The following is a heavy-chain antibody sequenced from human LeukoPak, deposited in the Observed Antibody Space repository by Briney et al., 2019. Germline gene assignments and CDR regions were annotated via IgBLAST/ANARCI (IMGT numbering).Heavy chain of an antibody. D-gene: IGHD3-22*01. CDR1: GFTFSSYW. CDR3: ARDEGYDSSGYYYPAKYEY. J-gene: IGHJ4*02. CDR2: INSDGSST. Sequence: GGSLRLSCAASGFTFSSYWMHWVRQAPGKGLVWVPRINSDGSSTNYADSVKGRFTISRDNAKSTLFLQMNSLRAEDTAVYYCARDEGYDSSGYYYPAKYEYWGQGNLVTVSS. V-gene: IGHV3-74*01.